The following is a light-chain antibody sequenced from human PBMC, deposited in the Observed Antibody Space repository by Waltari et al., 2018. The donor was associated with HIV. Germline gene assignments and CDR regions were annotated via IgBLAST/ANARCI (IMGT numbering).Light chain of an antibody. Sequence: DIVMTQSPVSLPVSLGEPASISCRSSQSLLDTIGNNFLNWYVQRPGQSPQLLIYLGSNRASGVPDRFSGSASGTDFTLKINKVEAEDVGVYYCMQALRTPNTFGQGTKLEIQ. CDR2: LGS. CDR3: MQALRTPNT. CDR1: QSLLDTIGNNF. V-gene: IGKV2-28*01. J-gene: IGKJ2*01.